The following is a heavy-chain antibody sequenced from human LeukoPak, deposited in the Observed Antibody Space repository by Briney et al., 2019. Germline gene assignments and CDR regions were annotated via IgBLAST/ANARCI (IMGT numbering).Heavy chain of an antibody. CDR2: ISAYNGNT. J-gene: IGHJ4*02. V-gene: IGHV1-18*01. CDR1: GYTFTSYG. D-gene: IGHD6-13*01. CDR3: ARDAPTIAAAGTFKY. Sequence: ASVKVSCKASGYTFTSYGISWVRQAPGQGLEWMGWISAYNGNTNYAQKLQGRVTMTTDTSTSTAYMELRSLRSDDTAVYYCARDAPTIAAAGTFKYWGQGTLVTVSS.